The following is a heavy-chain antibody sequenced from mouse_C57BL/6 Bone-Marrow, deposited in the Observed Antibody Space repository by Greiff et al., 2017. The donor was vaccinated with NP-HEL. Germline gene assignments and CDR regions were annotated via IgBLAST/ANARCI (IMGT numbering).Heavy chain of an antibody. V-gene: IGHV1-76*01. CDR2: IYPGSGNT. J-gene: IGHJ2*01. CDR1: GYTFTDYY. CDR3: ARAIRWYFDY. D-gene: IGHD1-1*02. Sequence: VQLQQSGAELVRPGASVKLSCKASGYTFTDYYINWVKQRPGQGLEWIARIYPGSGNTYYNEKFKGKATLTAEKSSSTAYMQLSSLTSEDSAVYFCARAIRWYFDYWGQGTTLTVSS.